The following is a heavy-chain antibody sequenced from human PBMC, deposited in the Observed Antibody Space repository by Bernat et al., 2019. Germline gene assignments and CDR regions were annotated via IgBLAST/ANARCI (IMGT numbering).Heavy chain of an antibody. CDR2: ISSSSSYI. CDR3: ASLGALGYEPYRHRHFDY. V-gene: IGHV3-21*01. D-gene: IGHD3-16*01. J-gene: IGHJ4*02. CDR1: GFTFSSYS. Sequence: EVQLVESGGGLVKPGGSLRLSCAASGFTFSSYSMNWVRQAPGKGLEWVSSISSSSSYIYYADSVKGRFTIPRDNAKNSLYLQMNSLRAENTAVYYCASLGALGYEPYRHRHFDYWGQGTLVTVSS.